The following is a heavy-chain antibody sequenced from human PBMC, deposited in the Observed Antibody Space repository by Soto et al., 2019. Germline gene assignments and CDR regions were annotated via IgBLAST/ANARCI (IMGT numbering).Heavy chain of an antibody. CDR2: IYNSGNT. D-gene: IGHD3-10*01. V-gene: IGHV4-59*01. J-gene: IGHJ6*03. CDR3: ARTSGTYYNLGAYYYYYYMDV. Sequence: PSETLSLTCTVSGGSISSYYWSWIRQPPGKGLKWFVFIYNSGNTNYNPSLKSRVTISVDASKNQFSLKLSFVTAADTAVYYFARTSGTYYNLGAYYYYYYMDVWGKGTTVTVSS. CDR1: GGSISSYY.